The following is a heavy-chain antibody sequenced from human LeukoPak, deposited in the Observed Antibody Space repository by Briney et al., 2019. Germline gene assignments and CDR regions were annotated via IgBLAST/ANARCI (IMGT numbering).Heavy chain of an antibody. Sequence: SETLSLTCTVSGVSINTYYWACIRQPPGKGLEWIGHISFSGSISYNPSLKSRRTMSVDPSKNQFSLKLTSVTAADKAVYYCATEVWSGHHWGQGTLVTVSS. CDR3: ATEVWSGHH. J-gene: IGHJ1*01. D-gene: IGHD2-21*01. V-gene: IGHV4-59*01. CDR2: ISFSGSI. CDR1: GVSINTYY.